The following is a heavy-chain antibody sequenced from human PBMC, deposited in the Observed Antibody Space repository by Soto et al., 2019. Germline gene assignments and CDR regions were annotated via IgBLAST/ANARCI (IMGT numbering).Heavy chain of an antibody. CDR1: GFTFGNYA. D-gene: IGHD3-16*02. CDR3: AKGYMTRNCLDP. Sequence: EVQLLESGGGLVQPGESLRLSCAASGFTFGNYALSWVRQAPGKGLEWVSAIAASGASIFYADPVKGRFTISRDNSKNTLYLQMNSLRVEDAAIYYCAKGYMTRNCLDPWGQGTLVTVSS. V-gene: IGHV3-23*01. CDR2: IAASGASI. J-gene: IGHJ5*02.